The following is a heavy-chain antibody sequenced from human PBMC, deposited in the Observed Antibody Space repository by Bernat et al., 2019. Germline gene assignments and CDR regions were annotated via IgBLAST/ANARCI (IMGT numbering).Heavy chain of an antibody. CDR2: ISSSRSYT. CDR3: ARAKDYGEYAGDI. CDR1: GFTFSDYY. Sequence: QVQLVESGGGLVKPGGSLRLSCAASGFTFSDYYMSWIRQAPGKGLEWVSYISSSRSYTNYAAAVKGRFTISRENAKNSLYLQMNSLRAEDTAVYYCARAKDYGEYAGDIWGQGTMVTVSS. V-gene: IGHV3-11*06. D-gene: IGHD4-17*01. J-gene: IGHJ3*02.